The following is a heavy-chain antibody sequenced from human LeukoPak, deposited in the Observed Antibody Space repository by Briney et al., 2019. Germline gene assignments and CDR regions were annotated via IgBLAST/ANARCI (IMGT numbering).Heavy chain of an antibody. J-gene: IGHJ3*02. CDR1: GYSFTSYW. CDR3: ASLGPTAYDSSGYYYDAFDI. D-gene: IGHD3-22*01. Sequence: PGGSLRLSCKGSGYSFTSYWISWVRQMPGKGLEWMGRIDPSDSYTNYSPSFQGHVTISADESISTAYLQWSSLKASDTAMYYCASLGPTAYDSSGYYYDAFDIWGQGTMVTVSS. CDR2: IDPSDSYT. V-gene: IGHV5-10-1*01.